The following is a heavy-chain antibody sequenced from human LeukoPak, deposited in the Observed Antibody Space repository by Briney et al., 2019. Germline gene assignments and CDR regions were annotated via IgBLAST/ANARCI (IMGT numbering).Heavy chain of an antibody. J-gene: IGHJ4*02. Sequence: PSETLSLTCAVDGGSFSGYYWSWVRQPPGKGLEWIGEINHSGSTNYNPSLKSRVTISVDTSKNQFSLKLSSVTAADTAVYYCARGPESGFPDYWGQGTLVTVSS. CDR3: ARGPESGFPDY. CDR2: INHSGST. V-gene: IGHV4-34*01. CDR1: GGSFSGYY. D-gene: IGHD3-3*01.